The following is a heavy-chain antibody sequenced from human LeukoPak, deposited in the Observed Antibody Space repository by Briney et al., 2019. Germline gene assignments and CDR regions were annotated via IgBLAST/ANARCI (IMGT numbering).Heavy chain of an antibody. CDR3: ARDEVAGTYYFDN. CDR1: GYTFTNHY. V-gene: IGHV1-46*01. J-gene: IGHJ4*02. Sequence: ASVKVSCKASGYTFTNHYMHWVRQAPGQGLEWMGIINPGGGSTSYPQKFQGRVTMTRDTSTSTVYMELSSPRSEDTAFYFCARDEVAGTYYFDNWGQGTLVTVSS. D-gene: IGHD6-19*01. CDR2: INPGGGST.